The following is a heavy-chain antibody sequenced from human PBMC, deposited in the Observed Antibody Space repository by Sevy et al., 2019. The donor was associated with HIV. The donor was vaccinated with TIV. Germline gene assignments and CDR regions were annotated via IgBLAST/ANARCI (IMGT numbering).Heavy chain of an antibody. D-gene: IGHD3-10*01. CDR1: GYTFTSYG. CDR2: ISAYNGNT. V-gene: IGHV1-18*04. Sequence: ASVKVSCKASGYTFTSYGISWVRQAPGQGLEWMGWISAYNGNTNYAQKIQGRVTMTTDTSTSTAYMELRSLRSDDTAVYYCARDLLWFGELLHYFDYWGQGTLVTVSS. J-gene: IGHJ4*02. CDR3: ARDLLWFGELLHYFDY.